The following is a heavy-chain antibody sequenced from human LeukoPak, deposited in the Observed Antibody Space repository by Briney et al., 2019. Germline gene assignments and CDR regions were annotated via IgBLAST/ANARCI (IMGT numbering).Heavy chain of an antibody. CDR1: GFTFSSYL. J-gene: IGHJ4*02. Sequence: GGSLRLSCAASGFTFSSYLMSWVRQAPGKGLEWVANIKQDGSERYYVDSVEGRFTISRDNAKNSLYLQMNSLRAVDTAVYYCARGPSGGNGFSYWGLGTLVTVSS. CDR2: IKQDGSER. CDR3: ARGPSGGNGFSY. V-gene: IGHV3-7*04. D-gene: IGHD2-15*01.